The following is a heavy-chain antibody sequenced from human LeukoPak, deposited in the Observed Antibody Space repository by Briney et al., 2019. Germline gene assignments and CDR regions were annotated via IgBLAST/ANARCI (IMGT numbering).Heavy chain of an antibody. V-gene: IGHV3-74*01. J-gene: IGHJ5*02. Sequence: GGSLRLSCAASGFTFSSYWMHWVRQAPGKGLVWVSHIKTDGSSTNYAGSAKGRFTISRDNAKNTVYLQMNSLRAEDTAVYYCARDYVSGSFGPWGQGTLVTVSS. CDR2: IKTDGSST. D-gene: IGHD3-10*01. CDR3: ARDYVSGSFGP. CDR1: GFTFSSYW.